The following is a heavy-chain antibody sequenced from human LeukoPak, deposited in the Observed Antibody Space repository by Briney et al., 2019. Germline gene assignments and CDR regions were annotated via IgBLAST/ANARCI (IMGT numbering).Heavy chain of an antibody. V-gene: IGHV3-13*01. Sequence: GGSLRLSCAASGFTFSSYDMHWVRQATGNGLEWVSAIGTAGDTYYPGSVKGRFTISRENAKNSLYLQMNSLRAGDTAVYYCARTLRSSSSGMYYFDYWGQGTLVTVSS. CDR1: GFTFSSYD. J-gene: IGHJ4*02. CDR2: IGTAGDT. CDR3: ARTLRSSSSGMYYFDY. D-gene: IGHD6-6*01.